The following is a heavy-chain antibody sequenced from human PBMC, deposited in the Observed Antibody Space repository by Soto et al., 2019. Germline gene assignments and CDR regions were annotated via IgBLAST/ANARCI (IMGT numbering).Heavy chain of an antibody. J-gene: IGHJ4*02. CDR3: ARHRNWKVDY. D-gene: IGHD1-1*01. CDR1: GGSISSGGYY. CDR2: IYYSGST. Sequence: SETLSLTCTVSGGSISSGGYYWSWIRQHPGKGLEWIGYIYYSGSTYYNPSLKSRVTISVDTSKNQFSLKLSSVTAADTAVYYCARHRNWKVDYWGQGTLVTVSS. V-gene: IGHV4-31*03.